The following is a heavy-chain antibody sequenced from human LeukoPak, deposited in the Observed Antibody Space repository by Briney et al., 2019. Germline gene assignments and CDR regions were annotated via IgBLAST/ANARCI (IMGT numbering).Heavy chain of an antibody. V-gene: IGHV3-64D*06. CDR1: GLTFGWFA. Sequence: GDSLTLPCSPSGLTFGWFAMQYVGQAPAKGLEYLSGIGSNGRSTHNADSVKGRFTISRDNSKNTLFLQMTSLRAEDTAVYYCVNQISGWVYWGQGTLVTVSS. CDR3: VNQISGWVY. J-gene: IGHJ4*02. CDR2: IGSNGRST. D-gene: IGHD6-19*01.